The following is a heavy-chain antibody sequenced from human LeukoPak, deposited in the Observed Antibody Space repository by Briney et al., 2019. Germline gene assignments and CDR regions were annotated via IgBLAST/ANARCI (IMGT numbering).Heavy chain of an antibody. CDR1: GGSISSSSYY. CDR3: ARSEVIVVVPAAMTGNAFDI. D-gene: IGHD2-2*01. V-gene: IGHV4-39*07. CDR2: IYYSGST. J-gene: IGHJ3*02. Sequence: SETLSLTCTVSGGSISSSSYYWGWIRQPRGKGREWIGSIYYSGSTYYNPALKSRITISVDTSKNQFSLKLSSVTAADTAVYYCARSEVIVVVPAAMTGNAFDIWGQGTMVTVSS.